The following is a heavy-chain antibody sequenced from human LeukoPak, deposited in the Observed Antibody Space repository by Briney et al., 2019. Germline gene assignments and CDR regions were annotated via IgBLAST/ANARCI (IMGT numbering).Heavy chain of an antibody. CDR1: GYSFTSSW. CDR3: ARQPGAGWFDP. D-gene: IGHD3-10*01. Sequence: GESLKISCQASGYSFTSSWIGWARQMPGKGLKWMAIINPGDSDTRYSPSFQGQVTISADKSISTVYLQWGSLKASDTAMYYCARQPGAGWFDPWGQGTLVTVSS. CDR2: INPGDSDT. V-gene: IGHV5-51*01. J-gene: IGHJ5*02.